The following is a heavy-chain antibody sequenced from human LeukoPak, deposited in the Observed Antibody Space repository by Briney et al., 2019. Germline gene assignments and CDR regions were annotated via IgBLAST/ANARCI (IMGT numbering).Heavy chain of an antibody. CDR1: GFTFSSYA. CDR2: ISGRGGGT. V-gene: IGHV3-23*01. J-gene: IGHJ5*02. Sequence: GGSLRLSCAASGFTFSSYAMSWVRQAPGKGLEWVSAISGRGGGTYYADSLKGRFTVSRDNAKNSLYLQMNSLRAEDTAVYYCARDFCDHWGQGTLVTVSS. D-gene: IGHD3-3*01. CDR3: ARDFCDH.